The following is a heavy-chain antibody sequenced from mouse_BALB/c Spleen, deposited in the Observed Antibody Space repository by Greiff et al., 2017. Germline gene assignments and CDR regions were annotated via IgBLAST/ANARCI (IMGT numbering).Heavy chain of an antibody. D-gene: IGHD3-1*01. V-gene: IGHV5-4*02. Sequence: DVKLVESGGGLVKPGGSLKLSCAASGFTFSDYYMYWVRQTPEKRLEWVATISDGGSYTYYPDSVKGRFTISRDNAKNNLYLQMSSLKSEDTAMYYCASPSSGYVGFAYWGQGTLVTVSA. CDR2: ISDGGSYT. CDR3: ASPSSGYVGFAY. J-gene: IGHJ3*01. CDR1: GFTFSDYY.